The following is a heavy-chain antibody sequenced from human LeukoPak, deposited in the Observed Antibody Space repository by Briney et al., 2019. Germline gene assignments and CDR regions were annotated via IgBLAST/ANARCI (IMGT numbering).Heavy chain of an antibody. Sequence: PGGSLRLSCAASGFTFDDYGMHWVRRPPGKGLEWVSLISWDGDSTYYAASVKGRFTISRDNSKNSLYLQMNSVSNEDTALYYCARDVDTVVVPAATQIDYWGQGTLVTVSS. V-gene: IGHV3-43*01. J-gene: IGHJ4*02. CDR3: ARDVDTVVVPAATQIDY. CDR2: ISWDGDST. CDR1: GFTFDDYG. D-gene: IGHD2-2*01.